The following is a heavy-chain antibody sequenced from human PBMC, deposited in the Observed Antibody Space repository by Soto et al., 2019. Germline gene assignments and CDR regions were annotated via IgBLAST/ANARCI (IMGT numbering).Heavy chain of an antibody. Sequence: QVQLVESGGGVVQPGRSLRLSCAASGFTFSSYGMHWVRQAPGKGLEWVAVIWYDGSNKYYADSVKGRFTISRDNSKNTLYLQMNSLRAEDTAVYYCAREALRPDWYFDLWGRGTLVTVSS. V-gene: IGHV3-33*01. J-gene: IGHJ2*01. CDR2: IWYDGSNK. CDR1: GFTFSSYG. CDR3: AREALRPDWYFDL.